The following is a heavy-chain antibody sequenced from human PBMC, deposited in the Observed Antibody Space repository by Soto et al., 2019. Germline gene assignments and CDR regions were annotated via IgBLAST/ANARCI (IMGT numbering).Heavy chain of an antibody. J-gene: IGHJ3*02. D-gene: IGHD2-21*02. CDR2: IYPADSES. Sequence: PGESLKISCKASGCSFTSQWIALVRPKPGKGLEWMGIIYPADSESRYSPPLQGQDTLSVDKSISTAYLQWNSLKASDTAVYYCAIPHLYSTRVTSKAFDIWGQGTMVTVSS. V-gene: IGHV5-51*01. CDR1: GCSFTSQW. CDR3: AIPHLYSTRVTSKAFDI.